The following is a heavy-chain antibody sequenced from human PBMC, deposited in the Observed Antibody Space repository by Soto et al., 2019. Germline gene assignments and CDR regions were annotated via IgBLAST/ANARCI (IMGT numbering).Heavy chain of an antibody. CDR2: IYYSGST. V-gene: IGHV4-39*01. CDR1: GGSISSSSYY. D-gene: IGHD3-9*01. Sequence: QLQLQESGPGLVKPSETLSLTCTVSGGSISSSSYYWGWIRQPPGKGLEWIGSIYYSGSTYYNPSLKSRVTISVDTSKTQFSLKLSSVTAADTAVYYCARRPHAYDIRVPSWFDPWGQGTLVTVSS. CDR3: ARRPHAYDIRVPSWFDP. J-gene: IGHJ5*02.